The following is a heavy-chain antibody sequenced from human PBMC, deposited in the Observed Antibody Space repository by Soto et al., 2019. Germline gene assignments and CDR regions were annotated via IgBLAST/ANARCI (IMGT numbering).Heavy chain of an antibody. D-gene: IGHD6-19*01. Sequence: QVQLVESGGGVVQPGRSLRLSCAASGFTFSSYAMHWVRQAPGKGLEWVAVISYDGSNKYYADSVKGRFTISRDNSKNTLYLQMNSLRAEDTAVYYCARDPSSGWHGYFDYWGQGTLVTVSS. J-gene: IGHJ4*02. CDR1: GFTFSSYA. V-gene: IGHV3-30-3*01. CDR2: ISYDGSNK. CDR3: ARDPSSGWHGYFDY.